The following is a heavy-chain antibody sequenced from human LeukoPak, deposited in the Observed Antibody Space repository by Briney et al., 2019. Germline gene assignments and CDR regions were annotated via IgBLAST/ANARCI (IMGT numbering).Heavy chain of an antibody. CDR1: GFTFSSYG. Sequence: GGSLRLSCAASGFTFSSYGMDWVRQAPGKGLEWVAVISYDGSNKYYADSVKGRFTISRDNSKNTLYLQMNSLRAEDTAVYYCASPGLGPFDYWGQGTLVTVSS. CDR3: ASPGLGPFDY. CDR2: ISYDGSNK. J-gene: IGHJ4*02. V-gene: IGHV3-30*03. D-gene: IGHD3/OR15-3a*01.